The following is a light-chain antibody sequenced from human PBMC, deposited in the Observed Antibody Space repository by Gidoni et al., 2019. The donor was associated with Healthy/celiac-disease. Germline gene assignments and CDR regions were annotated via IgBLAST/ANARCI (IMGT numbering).Light chain of an antibody. CDR2: DAS. Sequence: IMLTQSPATLSLSPGGRATLSCRASQSVSSYLAWYQQKPGQAPRLLIYDASNRATGIPARFSGSGSGTDFTLTISSLEPEDFAVYYCQQRSNWPPWTFGQXTKVEIK. CDR3: QQRSNWPPWT. CDR1: QSVSSY. V-gene: IGKV3-11*01. J-gene: IGKJ1*01.